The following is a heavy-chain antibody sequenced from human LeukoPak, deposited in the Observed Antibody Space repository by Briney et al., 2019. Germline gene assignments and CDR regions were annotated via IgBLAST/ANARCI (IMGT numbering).Heavy chain of an antibody. CDR3: ARGRLAVGYMDV. CDR1: GGSFTGYY. CDR2: INHGGST. V-gene: IGHV4-34*01. J-gene: IGHJ6*03. D-gene: IGHD6-19*01. Sequence: PSEILSLTCAVYGGSFTGYYWTWIRQPPGKGLEWIGEINHGGSTNYNPSLKSRVTISVDTSRNQFSLQRSSVTAADTAVYYCARGRLAVGYMDVWGKGTTVTVSS.